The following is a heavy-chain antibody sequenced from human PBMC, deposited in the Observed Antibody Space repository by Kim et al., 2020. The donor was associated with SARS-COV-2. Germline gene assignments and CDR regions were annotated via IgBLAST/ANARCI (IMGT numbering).Heavy chain of an antibody. CDR2: IWYDGSNK. V-gene: IGHV3-33*01. D-gene: IGHD6-13*01. Sequence: GGSLRLSCAASGFTFSSYGMHWVRQAPGKGLEWVAVIWYDGSNKYYADSVKGRFTISRDNSKNTLYLQMNSLRAEDTAVYYCARDGHRIAAAGTDAFDIWGQGTMVTVSS. CDR1: GFTFSSYG. J-gene: IGHJ3*02. CDR3: ARDGHRIAAAGTDAFDI.